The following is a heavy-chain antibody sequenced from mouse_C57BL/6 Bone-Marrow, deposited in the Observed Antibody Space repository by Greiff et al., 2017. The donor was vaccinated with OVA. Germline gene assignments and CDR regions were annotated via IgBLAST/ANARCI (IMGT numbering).Heavy chain of an antibody. CDR3: ARLSYYAMDY. CDR1: GFNIKDYY. Sequence: EVQLQQSGAELVKPGASVKLSCTASGFNIKDYYMHWVKQRTEQGLEWIGRIDPEDGVTKYAPKFQGKATITADTSSNTAYLQLSSLTSEDTAVYYCARLSYYAMDYWGQGTSVTVSS. J-gene: IGHJ4*01. V-gene: IGHV14-2*01. CDR2: IDPEDGVT.